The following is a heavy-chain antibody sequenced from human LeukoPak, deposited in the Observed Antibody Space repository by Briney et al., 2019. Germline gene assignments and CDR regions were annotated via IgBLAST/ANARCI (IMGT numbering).Heavy chain of an antibody. CDR1: AFTFSSYS. D-gene: IGHD1-26*01. Sequence: GGSLRLSCAASAFTFSSYSMNWVRQAPGKGLEWVSSISSSSSIYYADSVKGRFTISRDNAKNSLYLQMNSLRAEDTAVYYCARDGGSYRYFDCWGQGTLVTVSS. CDR3: ARDGGSYRYFDC. V-gene: IGHV3-21*01. CDR2: ISSSSSI. J-gene: IGHJ4*02.